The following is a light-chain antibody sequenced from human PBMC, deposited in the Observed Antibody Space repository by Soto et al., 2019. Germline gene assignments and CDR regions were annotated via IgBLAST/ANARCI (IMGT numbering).Light chain of an antibody. CDR1: SNDVGGYNY. CDR3: MSHGGNNNFGV. V-gene: IGLV2-8*01. J-gene: IGLJ3*02. CDR2: EVT. Sequence: QSALTQPPSASGSPGQSVTISCTGTSNDVGGYNYVSWYQQHPGEAPKLMIYEVTKRPSGVPDRFSGSKSGNTASLTVSGLQAEDEADYYCMSHGGNNNFGVFGGGTKLTVL.